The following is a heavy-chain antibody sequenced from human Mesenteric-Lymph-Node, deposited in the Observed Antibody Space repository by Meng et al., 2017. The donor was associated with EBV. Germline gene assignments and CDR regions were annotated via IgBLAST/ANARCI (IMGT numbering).Heavy chain of an antibody. D-gene: IGHD1-26*01. V-gene: IGHV4-4*02. CDR1: GGSIGYSYW. CDR3: ARGSLVGDPPGKFDY. J-gene: IGHJ4*02. CDR2: IYYTGST. Sequence: VELQASGPGLVRPSGALSLTCGVSGGSIGYSYWWSWVRQAQGKGLEWIGEIYYTGSTNYNPSLKSRVTISVDKSKNQFSLNVSSVTAADTAVYYCARGSLVGDPPGKFDYWGQGTLVTASS.